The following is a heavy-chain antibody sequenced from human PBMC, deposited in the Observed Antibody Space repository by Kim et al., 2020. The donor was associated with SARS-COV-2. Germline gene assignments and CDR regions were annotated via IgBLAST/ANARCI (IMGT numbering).Heavy chain of an antibody. CDR1: GFTFSSYE. CDR2: ISSSGSTI. CDR3: ARDMYSSGWYSTRFSGYYYGMDV. Sequence: GGSLRLSCAASGFTFSSYEMNWVRQAPGKGLEWVSYISSSGSTIYYADSVKGRFTISRDNAKNSLYLQMNSLRAEDTAVYYCARDMYSSGWYSTRFSGYYYGMDVWGQGTTVTVSS. J-gene: IGHJ6*02. D-gene: IGHD6-19*01. V-gene: IGHV3-48*03.